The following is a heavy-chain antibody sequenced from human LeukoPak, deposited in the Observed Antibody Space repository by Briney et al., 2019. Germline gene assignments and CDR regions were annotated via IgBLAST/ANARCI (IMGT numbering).Heavy chain of an antibody. V-gene: IGHV3-48*04. Sequence: SGGSLRLSCAASGFTFSSYSMNWVRQAPGKGLEWVSYISSSSSTIYYADSVKGRFTISRDNAKNSLYLQMNSLRAEDTAVYYCARDRSVAGTGPWGQGTLVTVSS. CDR3: ARDRSVAGTGP. D-gene: IGHD6-19*01. CDR2: ISSSSSTI. CDR1: GFTFSSYS. J-gene: IGHJ5*02.